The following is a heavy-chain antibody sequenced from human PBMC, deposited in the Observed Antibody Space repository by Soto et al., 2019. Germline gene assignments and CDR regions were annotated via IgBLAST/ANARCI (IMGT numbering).Heavy chain of an antibody. D-gene: IGHD6-6*01. V-gene: IGHV4-30-2*01. CDR3: AGGIAARPLGY. CDR2: IYHSGST. CDR1: GGSISSGGSF. J-gene: IGHJ4*02. Sequence: QLQLQESGSGLVKPSQTLSLTCAVSGGSISSGGSFWSWIRQPPGKGLEWIGYIYHSGSTYYNPSHKSPVTKSVDRSKNQFSLKLSSVTAADTAVYYCAGGIAARPLGYWGQGTLVTVSS.